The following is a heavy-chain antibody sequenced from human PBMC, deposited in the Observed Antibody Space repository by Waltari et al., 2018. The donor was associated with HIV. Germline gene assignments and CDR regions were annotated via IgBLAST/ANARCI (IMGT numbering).Heavy chain of an antibody. CDR1: GGSMTSSSYY. J-gene: IGHJ5*02. Sequence: QLQLQESGPGLVKSSETLSLTCTVSGGSMTSSSYYWGWIRQPPGKGLEWIGSMSYSGRTYNTASLRSRLTISVDTSKNQFSLKLTSVTAADTAMYYCARSFSGYSNYFDPWGQGTLVTVSS. CDR3: ARSFSGYSNYFDP. V-gene: IGHV4-39*01. CDR2: MSYSGRT. D-gene: IGHD4-4*01.